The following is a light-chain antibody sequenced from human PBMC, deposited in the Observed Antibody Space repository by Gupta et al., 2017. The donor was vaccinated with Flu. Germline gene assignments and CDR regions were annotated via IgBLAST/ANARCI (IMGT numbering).Light chain of an antibody. V-gene: IGKV1-39*01. J-gene: IGKJ2*01. Sequence: PSSLSASVGDRVTISCRTSQNISNYLNWYQQEPGTAPHLLIYDASTLPSGVPSRFSGSGSGTDFTLTISRLHPEDIATYYCQRRNKTPSTFGPGTKLEIK. CDR3: QRRNKTPST. CDR2: DAS. CDR1: QNISNY.